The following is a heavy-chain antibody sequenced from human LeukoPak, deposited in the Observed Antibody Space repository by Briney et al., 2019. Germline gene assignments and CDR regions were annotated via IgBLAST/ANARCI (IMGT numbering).Heavy chain of an antibody. CDR3: ARHSLAVDWFDP. CDR1: GGSISSYY. CDR2: IYTSGST. V-gene: IGHV4-4*07. J-gene: IGHJ5*02. Sequence: SETPSLTCTVSGGSISSYYWSWIRQPAGKGLEWIGRIYTSGSTNYNPSLKSRVTMSVDTSKNQFSLKLSSVTAADTAVYYCARHSLAVDWFDPWGQGTLVTVSS.